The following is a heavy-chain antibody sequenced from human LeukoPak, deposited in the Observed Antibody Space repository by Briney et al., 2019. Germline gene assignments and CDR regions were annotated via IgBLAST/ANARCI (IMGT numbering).Heavy chain of an antibody. CDR1: GYTFTGYY. CDR3: ARVVYSSGWYSTYYFDY. V-gene: IGHV1-2*02. CDR2: INPNSGGT. D-gene: IGHD6-19*01. Sequence: ASVKVSCKASGYTFTGYYMHWVRQAPGQGREWMGWINPNSGGTNYAQKFQGRVTMTRDTSISTAYMELSRLRSDDTAVYYCARVVYSSGWYSTYYFDYWGQGTLVTVSS. J-gene: IGHJ4*02.